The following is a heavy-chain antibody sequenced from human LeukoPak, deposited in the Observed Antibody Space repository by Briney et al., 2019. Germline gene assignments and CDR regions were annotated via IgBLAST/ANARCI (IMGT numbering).Heavy chain of an antibody. Sequence: GGSLRLSCAASGFTFSSYPMTWVRRAPGKGLEWVGRIKTKSEGGTTHYAAHVKGRFTISRDDSKKTIFLQMNSLKIEDTAIYFCAADLDAYNTLDSWGQGALVTVSS. CDR1: GFTFSSYP. J-gene: IGHJ4*02. V-gene: IGHV3-15*01. D-gene: IGHD5-24*01. CDR2: IKTKSEGGTT. CDR3: AADLDAYNTLDS.